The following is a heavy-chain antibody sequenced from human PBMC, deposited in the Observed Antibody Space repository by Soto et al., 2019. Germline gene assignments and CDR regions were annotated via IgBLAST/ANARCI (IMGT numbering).Heavy chain of an antibody. Sequence: GGSLRLSCAASGFTFSSYGMHWVRQAPGKGLEWVAVIWYDGSNKYYADSVKGRFTISRDNSKNTLYLQMNSLRAEDTAVYYCAREKLLTGHDYWGQGTLVTVSS. CDR2: IWYDGSNK. CDR1: GFTFSSYG. D-gene: IGHD3-9*01. V-gene: IGHV3-33*01. J-gene: IGHJ4*02. CDR3: AREKLLTGHDY.